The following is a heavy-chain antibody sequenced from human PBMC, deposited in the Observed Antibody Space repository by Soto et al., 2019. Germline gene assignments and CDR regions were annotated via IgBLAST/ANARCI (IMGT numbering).Heavy chain of an antibody. J-gene: IGHJ3*02. CDR3: AHRQKIGTAGTGAFDI. D-gene: IGHD6-13*01. Sequence: SGPTLVNPTQTLTLTCTFSGFSLSTTGVAVGLIRRPPGKALEWLALIYWNDDKRYSPSLKSRLTITKDTSKNQVVLTLTDMDPVDTATFYCAHRQKIGTAGTGAFDIWGQGTMVTVSS. CDR1: GFSLSTTGVA. V-gene: IGHV2-5*01. CDR2: IYWNDDK.